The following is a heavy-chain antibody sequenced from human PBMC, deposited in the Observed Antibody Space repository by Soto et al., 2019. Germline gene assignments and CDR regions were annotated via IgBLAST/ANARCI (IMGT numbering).Heavy chain of an antibody. D-gene: IGHD6-13*01. CDR1: GFTFDDYA. J-gene: IGHJ6*02. CDR2: ISWNSGSI. V-gene: IGHV3-9*01. Sequence: GGSLRLSCAASGFTFDDYAMHWVRQAPGKGLEWVSGISWNSGSIGYADSVKGRFTISRDNAKNSLYLQMNSLRAEDTALYYCAKGPEEAAAGTQGYYYGMDVWGQGTTVTVSS. CDR3: AKGPEEAAAGTQGYYYGMDV.